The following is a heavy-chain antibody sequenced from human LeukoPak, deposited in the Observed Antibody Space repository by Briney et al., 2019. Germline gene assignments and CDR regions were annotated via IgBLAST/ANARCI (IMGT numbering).Heavy chain of an antibody. D-gene: IGHD3-22*01. J-gene: IGHJ6*03. Sequence: PGGSLRLSCVASGFTFRMYNMNWVRQAPGKGLEWLSYITSSSSTIYYADSVKGRFTISRDNAKNSLFLQMNNLRAEDTAVYYCARLDYDSSNYGYYYYFLDVWGKGTTVTASS. CDR2: ITSSSSTI. V-gene: IGHV3-48*01. CDR1: GFTFRMYN. CDR3: ARLDYDSSNYGYYYYFLDV.